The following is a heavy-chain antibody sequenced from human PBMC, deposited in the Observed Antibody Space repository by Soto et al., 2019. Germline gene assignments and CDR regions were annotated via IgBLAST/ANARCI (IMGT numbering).Heavy chain of an antibody. Sequence: QLVQSGAEVKKPGSSVRVSRRASGGTFSTHDINWVRQAPGQGLEWIGSITPTFQKANYAQKFQARVTITADRSTSIAYKEMSSLKSEDSALYYCSMEFRVRGVSVDYWGQGSLVTVSS. CDR1: GGTFSTHD. CDR2: ITPTFQKA. CDR3: SMEFRVRGVSVDY. J-gene: IGHJ4*02. V-gene: IGHV1-69*06. D-gene: IGHD3-10*01.